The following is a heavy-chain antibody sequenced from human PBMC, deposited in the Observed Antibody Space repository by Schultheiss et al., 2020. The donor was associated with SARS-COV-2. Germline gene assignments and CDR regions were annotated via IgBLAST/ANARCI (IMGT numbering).Heavy chain of an antibody. J-gene: IGHJ5*02. Sequence: SQTLSLTCAVYGGSFSGYYWSWIRQPAGKGLEWIGRIYTSGSTNYNPSLKSRVTISVDTSKNQFSLKLSSVTAADTAVYYCARVGGGNQLIPNWFDPWGQGSLVTVSS. CDR3: ARVGGGNQLIPNWFDP. CDR1: GGSFSGYY. D-gene: IGHD1-14*01. CDR2: IYTSGST. V-gene: IGHV4-59*10.